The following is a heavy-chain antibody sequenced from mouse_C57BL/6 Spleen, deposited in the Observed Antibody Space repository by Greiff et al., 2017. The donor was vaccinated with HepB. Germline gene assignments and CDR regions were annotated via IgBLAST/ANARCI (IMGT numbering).Heavy chain of an antibody. CDR2: IYPGDGDT. V-gene: IGHV1-80*01. CDR3: ARWDYDGYYLFDY. Sequence: VQLQQSGAELVKPGASVKISCKASGYAFSSYWMNWVKQRPGKGLEWIGQIYPGDGDTNYNGKFKGKATLTADKSSSTAYMQLSSLTSEDSAVYFCARWDYDGYYLFDYWGQGTTLTVSS. J-gene: IGHJ2*01. D-gene: IGHD2-3*01. CDR1: GYAFSSYW.